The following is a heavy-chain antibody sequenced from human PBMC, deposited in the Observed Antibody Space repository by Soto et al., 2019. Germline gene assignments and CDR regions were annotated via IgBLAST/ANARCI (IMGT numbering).Heavy chain of an antibody. CDR2: ISWNSGSI. J-gene: IGHJ3*02. CDR1: GFTFDDYA. D-gene: IGHD3-10*01. Sequence: GGSLRLSCAASGFTFDDYAMHWVRQAPGKGLEWVSGISWNSGSIGYADSVKGRFTISRDNAKNSLYLQMNSLRAEDTALYYCVKDYTMVRGVISGVGAFDIWGQGTMVTVSS. V-gene: IGHV3-9*01. CDR3: VKDYTMVRGVISGVGAFDI.